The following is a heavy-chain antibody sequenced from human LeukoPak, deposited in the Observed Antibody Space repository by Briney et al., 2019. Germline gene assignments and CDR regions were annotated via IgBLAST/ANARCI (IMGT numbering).Heavy chain of an antibody. V-gene: IGHV4-39*01. D-gene: IGHD7-27*01. CDR3: ARRILGKTSDS. CDR1: GGSINSSGFY. CDR2: FYSSGST. J-gene: IGHJ4*02. Sequence: KPSETLSLTCTVSGGSINSSGFYWGWIRQPPGKGLEWIGSFYSSGSTYYNPSLKSRVTISVDTSRNQFSLKLTSVTAADTAVYFCARRILGKTSDSWGQGTLVTVSS.